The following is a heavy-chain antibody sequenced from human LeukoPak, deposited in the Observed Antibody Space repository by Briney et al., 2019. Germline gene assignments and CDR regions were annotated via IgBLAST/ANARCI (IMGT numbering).Heavy chain of an antibody. Sequence: SGPALVKPTQTLTLTCTFSGFSLSTSGMRVSWIRHPPGKALEWLARIDWDDDKFYSTSLKTRLTISKDTSKNQVVLTMTNMDPVDTATYYCARIHDAGYYDSSGYSLYFDYWGQGTLVSVSS. CDR3: ARIHDAGYYDSSGYSLYFDY. CDR1: GFSLSTSGMR. CDR2: IDWDDDK. J-gene: IGHJ4*02. D-gene: IGHD3-22*01. V-gene: IGHV2-70*04.